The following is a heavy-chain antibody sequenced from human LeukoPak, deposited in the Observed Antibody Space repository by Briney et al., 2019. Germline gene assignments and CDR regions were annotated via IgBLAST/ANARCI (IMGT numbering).Heavy chain of an antibody. Sequence: GGSLRLPCAASGFTFSSYAMSWVRQAPGKGLEWVSDVSGSGGSTYYADSVKGRFTISRDNSKNTLYLQMNSLRAEDTAVYYCAKSAAAAGRTYFDSWGQGTLVTVSS. CDR3: AKSAAAAGRTYFDS. CDR2: VSGSGGST. CDR1: GFTFSSYA. J-gene: IGHJ4*02. V-gene: IGHV3-23*01. D-gene: IGHD6-13*01.